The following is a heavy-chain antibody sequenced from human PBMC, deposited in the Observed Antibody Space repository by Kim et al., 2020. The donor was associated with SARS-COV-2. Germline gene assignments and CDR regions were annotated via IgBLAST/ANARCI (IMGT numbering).Heavy chain of an antibody. CDR1: GYTFTSYA. D-gene: IGHD3-16*02. J-gene: IGHJ3*02. Sequence: ASVKVSCKASGYTFTSYAMNWVRQAPGQGLEWMGWINTNTGNPTYAQGFTGRFVFSLDTSVSTAYLQISSLKAEDTAVYYCARSLYYDYVWGSYRHAFDIWGQGTMVTVSS. CDR2: INTNTGNP. V-gene: IGHV7-4-1*02. CDR3: ARSLYYDYVWGSYRHAFDI.